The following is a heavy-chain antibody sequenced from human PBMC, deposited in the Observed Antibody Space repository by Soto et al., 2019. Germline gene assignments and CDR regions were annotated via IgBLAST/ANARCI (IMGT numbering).Heavy chain of an antibody. CDR3: ARGINYYDSGDDAFDI. CDR1: GYTFTSYD. Sequence: QVQLVQSGAEVKKPGASVKVSCKASGYTFTSYDINWVRQATGQGLEWMGWMNPNSGNTGYAQKFQGRVTMTRNTSITTAYMDLSSPRSEDTAVYYCARGINYYDSGDDAFDIWGQGTMVTVSS. D-gene: IGHD3-10*01. J-gene: IGHJ3*02. V-gene: IGHV1-8*01. CDR2: MNPNSGNT.